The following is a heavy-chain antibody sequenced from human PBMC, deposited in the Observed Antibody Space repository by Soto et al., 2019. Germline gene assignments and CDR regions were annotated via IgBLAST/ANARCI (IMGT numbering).Heavy chain of an antibody. Sequence: GGSLRLSCAASGFTFSSYAMHWVRQAPGKGLEWVAVISYDGSNKYYADSVKGRFTISRDNSKNTLYLQMNSLRAEDTAVYYCARDYDFWSGYSTSPDYWGQGTLVTAPQ. CDR3: ARDYDFWSGYSTSPDY. CDR2: ISYDGSNK. D-gene: IGHD3-3*01. V-gene: IGHV3-30-3*01. CDR1: GFTFSSYA. J-gene: IGHJ4*02.